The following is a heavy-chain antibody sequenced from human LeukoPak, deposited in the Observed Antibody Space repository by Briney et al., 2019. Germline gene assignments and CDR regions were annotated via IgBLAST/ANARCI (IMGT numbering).Heavy chain of an antibody. CDR2: IYYSGST. V-gene: IGHV4-30-4*08. CDR1: GGSISSGDYY. Sequence: SETLSLTCTVSGGSISSGDYYWSWIRQPPGKGLEWIGYIYYSGSTNYNPSLKSRVTISVDTSKNRFSLKLSSVTAADTAVYYCARVGHCSSTSCYFGAFDIWGQGTMVTVSS. D-gene: IGHD2-2*01. CDR3: ARVGHCSSTSCYFGAFDI. J-gene: IGHJ3*02.